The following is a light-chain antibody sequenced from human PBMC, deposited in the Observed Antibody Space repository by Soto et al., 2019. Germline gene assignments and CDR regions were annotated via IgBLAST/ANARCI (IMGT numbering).Light chain of an antibody. CDR1: QSVSSSY. V-gene: IGKV3-20*01. Sequence: EIVLTQSPGTLSLSPGEGATLSCRASQSVSSSYLAWYQLKPGQAPRLLIYGASIRATGIPDRFSGSGSEPDFTLTISRLEPEDFAVYYCQQYGRSPPYTFGQGTSVEIK. J-gene: IGKJ2*01. CDR3: QQYGRSPPYT. CDR2: GAS.